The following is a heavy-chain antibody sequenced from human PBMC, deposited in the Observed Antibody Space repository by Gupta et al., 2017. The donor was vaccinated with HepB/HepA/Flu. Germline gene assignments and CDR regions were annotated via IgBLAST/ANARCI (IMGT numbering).Heavy chain of an antibody. CDR3: ARSGSLPYYYYGMDV. CDR2: IWYDGSNK. CDR1: GFTFSSYG. D-gene: IGHD3-10*01. V-gene: IGHV3-33*01. J-gene: IGHJ6*02. Sequence: QVQLVESGGGVVQPGRSLRLSWAAAGFTFSSYGMHWVRQAPGKGLEWVAVIWYDGSNKYYADSVKGRFTISRDNSKNTLYLQMNSLRAEDTAVYYCARSGSLPYYYYGMDVWGQGTTVTVSS.